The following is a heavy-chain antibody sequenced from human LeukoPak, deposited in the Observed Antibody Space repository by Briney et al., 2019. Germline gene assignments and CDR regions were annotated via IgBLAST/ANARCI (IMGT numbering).Heavy chain of an antibody. D-gene: IGHD2-15*01. CDR3: AKAGYCSGGSCYGEFDY. J-gene: IGHJ4*02. Sequence: GGSLRLSCAASGLTFSSYAMSCGRQAPGKGLEWVSAISGSGGSTYYADSVKVRFTISRANSKNTLYLQMNSLRAEDTAVYYCAKAGYCSGGSCYGEFDYWGQGTLVTVSS. CDR1: GLTFSSYA. CDR2: ISGSGGST. V-gene: IGHV3-23*01.